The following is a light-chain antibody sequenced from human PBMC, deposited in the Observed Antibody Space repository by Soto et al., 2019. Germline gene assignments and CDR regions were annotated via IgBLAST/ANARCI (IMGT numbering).Light chain of an antibody. CDR3: QQYNNLPGT. CDR1: QSVSSSY. CDR2: GAS. V-gene: IGKV3-15*01. Sequence: EIVLTQSPGTLSLSPGERATLSCRASQSVSSSYLAWYQQKPGKAPRLLIYGASPRATGIPARFSGSGSGTEFTLTISSLQSEDFAVYYCQQYNNLPGTFGHGTKVDIK. J-gene: IGKJ3*01.